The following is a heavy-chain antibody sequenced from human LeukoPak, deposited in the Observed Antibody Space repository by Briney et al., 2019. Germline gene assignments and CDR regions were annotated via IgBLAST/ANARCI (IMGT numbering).Heavy chain of an antibody. J-gene: IGHJ6*03. CDR3: ARDVGFTGQNYHYYMNV. V-gene: IGHV3-20*04. CDR2: INFNSAST. CDR1: GFSFDDYG. D-gene: IGHD3-16*01. Sequence: GGSLRLPCVGSGFSFDDYGMNWVRQAPGKGLEWVSGINFNSASTVYAESVRGRFTISRDNAKNSLYLQMTSLRVEDTALYYCARDVGFTGQNYHYYMNVWGEGTTVIVSS.